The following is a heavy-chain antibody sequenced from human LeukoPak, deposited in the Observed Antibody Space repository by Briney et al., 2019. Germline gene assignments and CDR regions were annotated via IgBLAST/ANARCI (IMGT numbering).Heavy chain of an antibody. J-gene: IGHJ4*02. V-gene: IGHV1-8*01. Sequence: ASVEVSCKASGYTFTTYDINWVRQATGQGLEWMGWMNPNSGNTAYAQKFQGRVTMTRNTSISTAFMELSGLRSGDTAVYFCARRNTAMVAGLDYWGQGSLVTVSS. CDR2: MNPNSGNT. CDR1: GYTFTTYD. CDR3: ARRNTAMVAGLDY. D-gene: IGHD5-18*01.